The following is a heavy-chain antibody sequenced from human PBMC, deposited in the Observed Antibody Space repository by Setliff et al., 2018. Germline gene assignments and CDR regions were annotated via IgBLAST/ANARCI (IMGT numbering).Heavy chain of an antibody. CDR1: GGSFSGYY. CDR3: ARGVYCSSTSCSPGLNWFDP. J-gene: IGHJ5*02. Sequence: SETLSLTCAVYGGSFSGYYWSWIRQPPGEGLEWIGEINHRGSTNYNPSLKSRVTISVDTSKNQFSLKLSSVTAADTAVYYCARGVYCSSTSCSPGLNWFDPWGQGTLVTVSS. D-gene: IGHD2-2*01. V-gene: IGHV4-34*01. CDR2: INHRGST.